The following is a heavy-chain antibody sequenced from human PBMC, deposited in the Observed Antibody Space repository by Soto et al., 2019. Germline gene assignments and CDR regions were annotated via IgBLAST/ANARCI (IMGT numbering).Heavy chain of an antibody. V-gene: IGHV3-30*18. J-gene: IGHJ6*02. CDR1: GFTFSSYG. CDR3: AKPPSITGLYGMDV. D-gene: IGHD1-20*01. Sequence: GGSLRLSCAASGFTFSSYGMHWVRQAPGKGLEWVAVISYDGSNKYYADSVKGRFTISRDNSKNTLYLQMNSLRAEDTAVYYCAKPPSITGLYGMDVWGQGTTVTVSS. CDR2: ISYDGSNK.